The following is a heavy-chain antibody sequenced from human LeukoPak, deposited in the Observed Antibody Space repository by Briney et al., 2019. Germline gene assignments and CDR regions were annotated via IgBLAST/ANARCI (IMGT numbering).Heavy chain of an antibody. J-gene: IGHJ4*02. CDR3: ATLPGAFLEWLRNGY. D-gene: IGHD3-3*02. V-gene: IGHV4-39*07. CDR2: IYYSGST. CDR1: GGSISSSSYY. Sequence: PSETLSLTCTVSGGSISSSSYYWGWIRQPPGKGLEWIGSIYYSGSTYYNPSLKSRVTISVDMSKNQFSLKLSSVTAADTAVYYCATLPGAFLEWLRNGYWGQGTLVTVSS.